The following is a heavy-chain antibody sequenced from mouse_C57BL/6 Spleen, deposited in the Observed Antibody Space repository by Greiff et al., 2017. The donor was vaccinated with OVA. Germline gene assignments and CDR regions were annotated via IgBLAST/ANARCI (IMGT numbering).Heavy chain of an antibody. Sequence: VQLQQSGAELVKPGASVKLSCKASGYTFTSYWMQWVKQRPGQGLEWIGEIDPSDSYTNYNQKFKGKATLTVDTSSSTAYMQLSSLTSEDSAVYYCARYYYGSYAMDYWGQGTSVTVSS. J-gene: IGHJ4*01. CDR3: ARYYYGSYAMDY. CDR1: GYTFTSYW. D-gene: IGHD1-1*01. V-gene: IGHV1-50*01. CDR2: IDPSDSYT.